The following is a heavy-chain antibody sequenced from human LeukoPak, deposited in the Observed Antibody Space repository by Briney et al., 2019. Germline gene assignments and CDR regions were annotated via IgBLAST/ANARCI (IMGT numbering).Heavy chain of an antibody. J-gene: IGHJ4*01. CDR3: ARDRGTTSVDY. V-gene: IGHV3-33*01. Sequence: GGSLRLSCAASGFTFSSYGMHCVRQAPGKGLDWVAVVWYDGSNEYYADSVKGRFTISRDNSKNTLFLQMNSLRAEDTAVYYCARDRGTTSVDYWGHGTLVTVSS. CDR1: GFTFSSYG. CDR2: VWYDGSNE. D-gene: IGHD2-2*01.